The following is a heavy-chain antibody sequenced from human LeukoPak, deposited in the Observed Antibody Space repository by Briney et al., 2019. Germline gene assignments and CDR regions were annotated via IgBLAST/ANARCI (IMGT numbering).Heavy chain of an antibody. D-gene: IGHD6-13*01. Sequence: GASVKVSCKASGYTFTGYYMHWVRQAPGQGLEWMGWINPNGGGTNYAQKFQGRVTMTRDTSISTAYMELSRLRSDDTAVYYCARIGIAAAAYNWFDPWGQGTLVTVSS. CDR2: INPNGGGT. CDR3: ARIGIAAAAYNWFDP. V-gene: IGHV1-2*02. CDR1: GYTFTGYY. J-gene: IGHJ5*02.